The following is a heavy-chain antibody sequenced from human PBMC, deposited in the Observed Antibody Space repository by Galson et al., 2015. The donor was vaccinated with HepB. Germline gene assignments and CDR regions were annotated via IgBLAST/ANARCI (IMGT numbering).Heavy chain of an antibody. D-gene: IGHD3-3*01. CDR2: INPSGGST. J-gene: IGHJ4*02. Sequence: SVKVSCKASGYTFTSYYMHWVRQAPGQGLEWMGIINPSGGSTSYAQKFQGRVTMTRDTSTSTVYMELSSLRSEDTAVYYCARASRYFWSGYYTGPPGYYFDYWGQGTLVTVSS. CDR3: ARASRYFWSGYYTGPPGYYFDY. CDR1: GYTFTSYY. V-gene: IGHV1-46*01.